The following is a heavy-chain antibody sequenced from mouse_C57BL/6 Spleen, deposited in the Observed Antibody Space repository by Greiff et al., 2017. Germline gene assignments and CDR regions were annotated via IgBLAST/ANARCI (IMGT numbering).Heavy chain of an antibody. J-gene: IGHJ2*01. D-gene: IGHD1-1*01. CDR1: GYTFTSYG. CDR2: IYPRSGNT. CDR3: ARVTTVVAGDY. Sequence: VQLQQSGAELARPGASVKLSCKASGYTFTSYGISWVKQRTGQGLEWIGEIYPRSGNTYYNEKFKGKATLTADKSSSTAYMELRSLTSEDSAVYFCARVTTVVAGDYWGQGTTLTVSS. V-gene: IGHV1-81*01.